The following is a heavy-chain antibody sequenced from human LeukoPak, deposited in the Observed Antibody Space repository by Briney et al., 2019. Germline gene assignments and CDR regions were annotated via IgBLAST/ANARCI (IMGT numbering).Heavy chain of an antibody. CDR3: AKSLGITMIVVVITHFDY. J-gene: IGHJ4*02. Sequence: GGSLRLSCAASGFTFSSYAMSWVRQAPGKGLEWVSAISGSGGSTYYADSVKGRFTTSRDNSKNTLYLQMNSLRAEDTAVYYCAKSLGITMIVVVITHFDYWGQGTLVTVSS. D-gene: IGHD3-22*01. CDR2: ISGSGGST. V-gene: IGHV3-23*01. CDR1: GFTFSSYA.